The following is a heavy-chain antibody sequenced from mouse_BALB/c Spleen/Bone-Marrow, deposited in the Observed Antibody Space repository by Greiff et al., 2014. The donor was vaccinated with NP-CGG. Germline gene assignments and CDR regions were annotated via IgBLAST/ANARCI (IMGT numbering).Heavy chain of an antibody. V-gene: IGHV14-3*02. CDR3: TRGEDY. CDR2: IDPANGNT. CDR1: GFNIKDTF. J-gene: IGHJ2*01. Sequence: VQLKESGAELLKPGASVKFSCTGSGFNIKDTFLHWGKQRPEQGLEWIGRIDPANGNTKYDPKFQGKATITADTSSNTAYLHLTSLTSEDTAVYYCTRGEDYWGQGTTLAVSS.